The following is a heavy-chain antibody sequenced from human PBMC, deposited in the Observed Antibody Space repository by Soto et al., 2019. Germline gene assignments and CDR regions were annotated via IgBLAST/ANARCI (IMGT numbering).Heavy chain of an antibody. D-gene: IGHD4-4*01. CDR2: MNPNSGNT. CDR3: ASIHDYSNYYDYYYYYGMDV. J-gene: IGHJ6*02. V-gene: IGHV1-8*01. CDR1: GYTFTSYD. Sequence: ASVKVSCKASGYTFTSYDINWVRQATGQGLEWMGWMNPNSGNTGYAQKFQGRVTMTRNTSISTAYMELSSLRSEDTAVYYCASIHDYSNYYDYYYYYGMDVWGQGTTVTVSS.